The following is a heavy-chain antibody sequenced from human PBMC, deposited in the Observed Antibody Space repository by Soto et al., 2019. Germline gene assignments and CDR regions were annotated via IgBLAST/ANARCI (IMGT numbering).Heavy chain of an antibody. CDR1: GYTFTHYH. Sequence: ASVKVSCRPSGYTFTHYHVYWVRQAPGRGLEWLGMINPSGGSTTYAQNLQGRVTMTRDTSTNTVYMELRSLRSEDTAVYYCGREAINSSGYSRYFQHWGQGTLVTVSS. CDR2: INPSGGST. D-gene: IGHD3-22*01. CDR3: GREAINSSGYSRYFQH. J-gene: IGHJ1*01. V-gene: IGHV1-46*01.